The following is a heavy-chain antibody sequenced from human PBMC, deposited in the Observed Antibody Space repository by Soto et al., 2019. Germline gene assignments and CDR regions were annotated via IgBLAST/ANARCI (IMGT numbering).Heavy chain of an antibody. CDR3: ARVGPTWTFDY. CDR1: GNSINTYY. D-gene: IGHD1-26*01. CDR2: FFDTGST. Sequence: SETLSLTCTVSGNSINTYYWSWIRQPPGKGLEWIGFFFDTGSTNYNPSLKSRVTISGDTSKNQFSLKLSSVTAADAAVYFCARVGPTWTFDYWGQGTLVTV. V-gene: IGHV4-59*12. J-gene: IGHJ4*02.